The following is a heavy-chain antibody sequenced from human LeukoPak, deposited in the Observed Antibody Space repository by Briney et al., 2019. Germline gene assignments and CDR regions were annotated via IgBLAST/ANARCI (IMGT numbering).Heavy chain of an antibody. V-gene: IGHV3-21*01. CDR2: TSSSSSYI. D-gene: IGHD3-10*02. J-gene: IGHJ6*04. CDR1: GFNFYNFW. Sequence: GGSLRLSCAASGFNFYNFWMTWVRQAPGKGLEWVSSTSSSSSYIYYADSVKGRFTISRDNAKNSLYLQMNSLRAEDTAVYYCAELGITMIGGVWGKGTTVTISS. CDR3: AELGITMIGGV.